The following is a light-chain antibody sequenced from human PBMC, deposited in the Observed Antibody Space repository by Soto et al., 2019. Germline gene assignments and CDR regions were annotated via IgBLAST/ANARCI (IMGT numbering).Light chain of an antibody. J-gene: IGLJ2*01. CDR2: EVS. V-gene: IGLV2-14*01. CDR1: SSDVGGYNY. CDR3: SSYSSRSTLV. Sequence: QSALTQPASVSGSPGQSITISCTGTSSDVGGYNYVSWYQQHPGKAPKLMIYEVSHRPSGVSNRFSGSKSGNTASLTTSGLQAEDEADYYYSSYSSRSTLVFGGGTKLTVL.